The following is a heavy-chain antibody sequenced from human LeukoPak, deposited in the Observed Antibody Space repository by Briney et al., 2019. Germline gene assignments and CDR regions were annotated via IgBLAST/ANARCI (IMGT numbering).Heavy chain of an antibody. D-gene: IGHD6-19*01. CDR1: GFTFSNYW. V-gene: IGHV3-7*04. CDR2: IKEDGSEK. Sequence: GGSLRLSCAASGFTFSNYWMSWVRQAPGKGLEWVANIKEDGSEKYYVDSVKGRLTISRDAAKSLLYLQMNSLRAEDTAVYYCARLRAGDYFDYWGQGTLVTVSS. J-gene: IGHJ4*02. CDR3: ARLRAGDYFDY.